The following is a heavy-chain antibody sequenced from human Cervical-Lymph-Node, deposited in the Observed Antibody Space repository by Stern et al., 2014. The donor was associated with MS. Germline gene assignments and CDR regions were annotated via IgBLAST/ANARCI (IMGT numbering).Heavy chain of an antibody. CDR2: ISYDGSND. J-gene: IGHJ3*01. V-gene: IGHV3-30*18. D-gene: IGHD6-19*01. CDR3: AKGRTVAGKGVGAFDF. Sequence: VQLVESGGGVVQPGRSLRLSCAASGFTFSNFGMHWVRQAPGKGLEWVAVISYDGSNDYYADSVKGRFTISRDNSKNTLYLQMDSLKTEDTAVYYCAKGRTVAGKGVGAFDFWGQGTMVTVSS. CDR1: GFTFSNFG.